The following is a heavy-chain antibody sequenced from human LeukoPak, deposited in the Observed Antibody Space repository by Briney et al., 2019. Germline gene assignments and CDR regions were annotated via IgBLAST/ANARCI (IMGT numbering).Heavy chain of an antibody. D-gene: IGHD3-22*01. V-gene: IGHV3-9*01. CDR2: ISWNSGSI. J-gene: IGHJ4*02. CDR3: AKGNYYYDSSGPWYYFDY. CDR1: GFTFDDYA. Sequence: GGSLRLSCAASGFTFDDYAMHWVRQAPGKGLEWVSGISWNSGSIGYADSVKGRFTISRDNAKNSLYLQMNSLRAEDTALYYCAKGNYYYDSSGPWYYFDYWGQGTLVTVPS.